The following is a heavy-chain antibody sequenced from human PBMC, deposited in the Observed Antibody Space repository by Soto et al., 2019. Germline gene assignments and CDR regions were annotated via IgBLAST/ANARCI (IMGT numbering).Heavy chain of an antibody. CDR1: GGSISSSSYY. CDR2: IYYSGST. J-gene: IGHJ5*02. CDR3: ARHGGDYENWFDP. Sequence: QLQLQESGPGLVKPSETLSLTCTVSGGSISSSSYYWGWIRQPPGKGLECIGSIYYSGSTYYNPSLKSRVTISVDTSKNQFSLKLSSVTAADTAVYYCARHGGDYENWFDPWGQGTLVTVSS. D-gene: IGHD4-17*01. V-gene: IGHV4-39*01.